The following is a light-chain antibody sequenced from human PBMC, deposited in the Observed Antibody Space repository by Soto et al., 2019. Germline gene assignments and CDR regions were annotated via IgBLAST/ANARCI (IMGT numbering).Light chain of an antibody. Sequence: SYELTQPPSVSVAPGQTAGIPCGGDNIESKSVHWYQQRPGQAPVLVVQDDTDRPSGIPERFSGSNSGNTATLTISRVEAGDEADYYCQVRDSGSDNYAFGSGTKVTV. V-gene: IGLV3-21*02. CDR1: NIESKS. CDR3: QVRDSGSDNYA. CDR2: DDT. J-gene: IGLJ1*01.